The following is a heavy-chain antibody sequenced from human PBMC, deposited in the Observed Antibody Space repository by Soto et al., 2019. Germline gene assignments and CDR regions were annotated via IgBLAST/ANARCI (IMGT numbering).Heavy chain of an antibody. CDR3: ATAVRVVAATIRGSYFDY. CDR1: GYTLTELS. Sequence: ASVKVSCKVSGYTLTELSMHWVRQAPGKGLEWMGGFDPEDGETIYAQKFQGRVTMTEDTSTDTAYMELSSLRSEDTAVYYCATAVRVVAATIRGSYFDYWGQGTLVTVSS. J-gene: IGHJ4*02. D-gene: IGHD2-15*01. V-gene: IGHV1-24*01. CDR2: FDPEDGET.